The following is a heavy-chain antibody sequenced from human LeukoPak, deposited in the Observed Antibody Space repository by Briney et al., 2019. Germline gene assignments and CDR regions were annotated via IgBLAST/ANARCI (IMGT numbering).Heavy chain of an antibody. CDR3: ARAIVVVAAADAFDI. D-gene: IGHD2-15*01. CDR1: GFTFSSYS. V-gene: IGHV3-48*04. J-gene: IGHJ3*02. CDR2: ISSSSSTI. Sequence: GSLRLSCAASGFTFSSYSMNWVRQAPGKGLEWVSYISSSSSTIYYADSVKGRFTISRDNAKNSLYLQMNSLRAEDTAVYYCARAIVVVAAADAFDIWGQGTMVTVSS.